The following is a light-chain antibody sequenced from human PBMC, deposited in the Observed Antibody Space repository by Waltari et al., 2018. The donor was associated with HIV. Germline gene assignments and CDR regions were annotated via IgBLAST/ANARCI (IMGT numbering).Light chain of an antibody. CDR2: EVS. V-gene: IGLV2-14*01. CDR3: SSFTCSTTWV. CDR1: SSDVAKYNY. Sequence: QSALTQPASVSGSPGQSVTISCTGTSSDVAKYNYVSWYQQHPGQAPKLMIYEVSKRPSGVSNRFSGSKSGNTASLTISGLQAEDDADYYCSSFTCSTTWVFGGGTRLTVL. J-gene: IGLJ3*02.